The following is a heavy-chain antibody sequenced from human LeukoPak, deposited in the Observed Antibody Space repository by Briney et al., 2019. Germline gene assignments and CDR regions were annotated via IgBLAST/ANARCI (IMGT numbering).Heavy chain of an antibody. CDR2: INPKSGGT. CDR3: ARDPTRTYYYDSSGYGEPVFDY. D-gene: IGHD3-22*01. V-gene: IGHV1-2*02. Sequence: ASVKVSCKASGYTFTGYYMHWVRQAPGQGLEWMGWINPKSGGTNYAQKLQGRVTMTTDTSTSTAYMELRSLRSDDTAVYYCARDPTRTYYYDSSGYGEPVFDYWGQGTLVTVSS. CDR1: GYTFTGYY. J-gene: IGHJ4*02.